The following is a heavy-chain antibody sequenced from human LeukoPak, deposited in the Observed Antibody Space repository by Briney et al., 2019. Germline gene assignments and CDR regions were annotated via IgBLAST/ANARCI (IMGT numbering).Heavy chain of an antibody. Sequence: GSLRLSCAASGFSFSSYGMHWVRQAPGKGLEWVAVISYDGSNKYYADSVKGRFTISRDNSKNTLYLQMNSLRAEDTAVYYCAGGSSPYYYYGMDVWGQGTTVTVSS. CDR3: AGGSSPYYYYGMDV. CDR2: ISYDGSNK. J-gene: IGHJ6*02. CDR1: GFSFSSYG. D-gene: IGHD6-6*01. V-gene: IGHV3-30*03.